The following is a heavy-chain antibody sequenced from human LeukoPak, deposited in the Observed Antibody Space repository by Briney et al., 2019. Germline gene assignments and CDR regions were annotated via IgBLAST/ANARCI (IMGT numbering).Heavy chain of an antibody. V-gene: IGHV3-23*01. CDR2: ISGSGDRT. Sequence: GGSLILSCAASGFTFSSYARIGVGEGRGKGLQWFSAISGSGDRTYYAASVKGRFTISRDNSKETLYLQMNSLRAEDSAVYYCAKDRGTFMTTVPFDYWGQGTLVTVSS. CDR3: AKDRGTFMTTVPFDY. CDR1: GFTFSSYA. D-gene: IGHD4-17*01. J-gene: IGHJ4*02.